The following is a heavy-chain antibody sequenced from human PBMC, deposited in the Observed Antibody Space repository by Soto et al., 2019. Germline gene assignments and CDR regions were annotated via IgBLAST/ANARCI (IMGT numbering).Heavy chain of an antibody. Sequence: QVQLVESGGGVVQPRRSLRLSCAASGFTFSSYAMHWVRQAPGKGLEWVAVISYDGSNKYYADSVKGRFTISRDNSKNTLYLQMNSLRAEDTAVYYCARAERGYEGYSYGELYDYWGQGTLVTVSS. J-gene: IGHJ4*02. CDR1: GFTFSSYA. D-gene: IGHD5-18*01. CDR2: ISYDGSNK. CDR3: ARAERGYEGYSYGELYDY. V-gene: IGHV3-30-3*01.